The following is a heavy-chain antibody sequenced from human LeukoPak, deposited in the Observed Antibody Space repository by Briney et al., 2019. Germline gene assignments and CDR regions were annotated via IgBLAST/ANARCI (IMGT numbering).Heavy chain of an antibody. CDR2: FDPEDGES. CDR1: GYTLTELS. CDR3: ARAAGTRYSGSLWRSTPPKINAFDI. J-gene: IGHJ3*02. Sequence: GASVKVSCKVSGYTLTELSMHWVRQAPGKGLEWMGGFDPEDGESIYPQKFQGRVTMTEDTSTDTAYMEMKSLRTEDTAVYYCARAAGTRYSGSLWRSTPPKINAFDIWGQGTMVTVSS. D-gene: IGHD1-26*01. V-gene: IGHV1-24*01.